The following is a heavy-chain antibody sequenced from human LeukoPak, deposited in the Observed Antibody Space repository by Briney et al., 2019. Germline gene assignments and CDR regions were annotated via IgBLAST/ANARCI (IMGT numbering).Heavy chain of an antibody. CDR3: ARDPAIYGSRSHYFDY. J-gene: IGHJ4*02. Sequence: ASVKVSCKASGYTFTSYYMHWVRQAPGQGLEWMGIINPSGGSTSYAQKFQGRVTMTRDTSTSTVYMELSSLRSEDTAVYYCARDPAIYGSRSHYFDYWGQGTLVTVSS. V-gene: IGHV1-46*01. D-gene: IGHD3-10*01. CDR1: GYTFTSYY. CDR2: INPSGGST.